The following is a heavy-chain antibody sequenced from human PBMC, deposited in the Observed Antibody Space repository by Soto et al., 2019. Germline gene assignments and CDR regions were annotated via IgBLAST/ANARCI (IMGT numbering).Heavy chain of an antibody. J-gene: IGHJ4*02. Sequence: QITLKESGPTLVKPTQTLTLTCSFSGFSLITSGVGVGWIRQPPEHALEWLALIFWDDDKRYSPSLKSRLTITKDTSKNQVVRTLTNMDPVDTATYYFARILTGTGGHFHYRGQGALFTVSS. CDR1: GFSLITSGVG. D-gene: IGHD2-8*02. CDR3: ARILTGTGGHFHY. V-gene: IGHV2-5*02. CDR2: IFWDDDK.